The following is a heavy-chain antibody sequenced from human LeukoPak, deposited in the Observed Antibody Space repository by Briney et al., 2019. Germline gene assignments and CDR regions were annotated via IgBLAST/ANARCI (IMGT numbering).Heavy chain of an antibody. CDR2: IIPIFGTA. V-gene: IGHV1-69*13. D-gene: IGHD5-24*01. CDR3: ASIYNSRGDY. J-gene: IGHJ4*02. Sequence: GASVKVSCKASGGTFSSYAISWVRQAPGQGLEWMGGIIPIFGTANYAQKFQGRVTITAGESTSTAYMELSSLRSEDTAVYYCASIYNSRGDYWGQGTLVTVSS. CDR1: GGTFSSYA.